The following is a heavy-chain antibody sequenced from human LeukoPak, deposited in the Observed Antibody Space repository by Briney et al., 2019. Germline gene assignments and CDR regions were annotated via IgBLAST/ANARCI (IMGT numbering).Heavy chain of an antibody. Sequence: ASVKVSCKASGYTFTNYDINWVRQATGQGLEWVAWMNPNSGNTGYAQKFQGRVTITRDTAISTAYMELSSLRSEDTAVYYCARGLRYYDFWRGSYRETSYYFDYWGPGTLVTVSS. D-gene: IGHD3-3*01. CDR2: MNPNSGNT. CDR3: ARGLRYYDFWRGSYRETSYYFDY. V-gene: IGHV1-8*02. J-gene: IGHJ4*02. CDR1: GYTFTNYD.